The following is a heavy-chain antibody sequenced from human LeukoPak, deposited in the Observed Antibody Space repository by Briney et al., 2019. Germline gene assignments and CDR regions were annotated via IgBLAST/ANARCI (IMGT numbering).Heavy chain of an antibody. V-gene: IGHV3-7*01. J-gene: IGHJ4*02. D-gene: IGHD3-10*01. CDR3: ARGVPYGSGGGYFDY. CDR2: IKQDGSEK. CDR1: GFTFSSHW. Sequence: PGGSLRLSCAASGFTFSSHWMSWVRQAPGKGLEWVANIKQDGSEKYYVDSVKGRFTISRDNAKNSLYLQMNSLRAEDTAVYYCARGVPYGSGGGYFDYWGQGTLVTVSS.